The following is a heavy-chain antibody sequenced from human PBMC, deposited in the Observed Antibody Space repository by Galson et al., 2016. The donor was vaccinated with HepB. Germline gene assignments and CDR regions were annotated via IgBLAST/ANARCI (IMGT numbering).Heavy chain of an antibody. J-gene: IGHJ3*02. CDR1: GVSISTSHSY. CDR3: ARREFCGSLSCRHAFDI. Sequence: LSLTCTVCGVSISTSHSYWTWIRQSPEKGLEWIGDIYYSGDTSYNPSLKSRVALFVDVSKNQFSLKLNSVTAADTAVYYCARREFCGSLSCRHAFDIW. V-gene: IGHV4-39*01. D-gene: IGHD3/OR15-3a*01. CDR2: IYYSGDT.